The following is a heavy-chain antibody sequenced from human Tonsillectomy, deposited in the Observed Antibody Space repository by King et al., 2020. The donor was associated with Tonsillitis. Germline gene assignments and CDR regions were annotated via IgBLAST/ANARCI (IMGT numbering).Heavy chain of an antibody. D-gene: IGHD2-2*01. J-gene: IGHJ4*02. V-gene: IGHV3-30*14. CDR2: ISYGGSNK. Sequence: VQLVESGGGVVQPGRSLRLSCAASGFTFSSFAMHWVRQAPGKGLEWVAVISYGGSNKYYADSVKGRFTIARDNSKNTLYFQMNSLRAEDTAVYYCARARDELGYCSSRSCYPYYFDYWGQGTLVTVSS. CDR3: ARARDELGYCSSRSCYPYYFDY. CDR1: GFTFSSFA.